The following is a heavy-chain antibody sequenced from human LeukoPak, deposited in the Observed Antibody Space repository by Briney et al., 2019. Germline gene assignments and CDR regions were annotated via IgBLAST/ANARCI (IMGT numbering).Heavy chain of an antibody. J-gene: IGHJ4*02. D-gene: IGHD2-2*01. CDR2: ISGSGGST. CDR1: GFTFSSYA. V-gene: IGHV3-23*01. CDR3: AKGRCSSTSCFVDY. Sequence: GGSLRLSCAASGFTFSSYAMSWVRQAPGKGLEGVSTISGSGGSTYYADSVKGRFTVSRDNSKNTLYLQMSSLRAEDTSVYYCAKGRCSSTSCFVDYWGQGTLVTVSS.